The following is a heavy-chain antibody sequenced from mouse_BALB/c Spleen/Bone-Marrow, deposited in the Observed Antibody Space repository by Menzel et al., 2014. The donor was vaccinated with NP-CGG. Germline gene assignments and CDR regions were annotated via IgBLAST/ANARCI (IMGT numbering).Heavy chain of an antibody. V-gene: IGHV5-17*02. D-gene: IGHD4-1*01. CDR3: TRGGNWEDFDY. J-gene: IGHJ2*01. CDR1: GFTFSSFG. CDR2: ISRGSSPI. Sequence: EVKVEASGGGLVQPGGSRKLSCAASGFTFSSFGVHWVRQAPEKGLEWVAYISRGSSPIFYADTVKGRCTISRDNPKNSLFLQMTSLRSEDTAMYYGTRGGNWEDFDYWGQGTTLTVSS.